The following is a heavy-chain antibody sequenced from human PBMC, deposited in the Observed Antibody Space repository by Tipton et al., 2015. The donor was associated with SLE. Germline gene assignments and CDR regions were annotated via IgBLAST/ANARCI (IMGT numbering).Heavy chain of an antibody. CDR2: IYSSGST. V-gene: IGHV4-4*08. CDR3: ARAPSFMVRRFTVYHFDS. J-gene: IGHJ4*02. Sequence: TLSLTCTVSGDSISNYYWSWIRQPPGKGLEWIGHIYSSGSTNYNPSLKSRVIIPADTSKSRFSLKVTSVTAADTAVYYCARAPSFMVRRFTVYHFDSWGQGTRVTVSS. CDR1: GDSISNYY. D-gene: IGHD3-10*01.